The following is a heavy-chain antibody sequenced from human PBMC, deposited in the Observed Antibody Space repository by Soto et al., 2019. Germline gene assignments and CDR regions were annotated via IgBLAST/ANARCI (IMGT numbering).Heavy chain of an antibody. CDR3: ARAQGSSTSLEVYYYYYYGMDV. J-gene: IGHJ6*01. D-gene: IGHD2-2*01. V-gene: IGHV1-69*01. Sequence: QVQLVQSGAEVKKPGSSVKVSCKASGGTFGSYAISWVRQAPGQGLEWMGGIIPIPGTANYAQKFQGRVTIAADESTSTAYMERSSLRSEDTAVYYCARAQGSSTSLEVYYYYYYGMDVGGHGTTVTVSS. CDR2: IIPIPGTA. CDR1: GGTFGSYA.